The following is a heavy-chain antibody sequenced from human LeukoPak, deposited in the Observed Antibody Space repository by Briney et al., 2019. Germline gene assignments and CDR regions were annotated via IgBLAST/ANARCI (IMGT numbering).Heavy chain of an antibody. D-gene: IGHD6-19*01. CDR3: AREHYTSGWYIRD. CDR1: GASIRSSF. CDR2: LSMRGTT. Sequence: SETLSLTCTVSGASIRSSFWNWIRQPPGRGLEWIGYLSMRGTTNYNPSLKSRVTISIDTSKIQFSLKLTSVTAADTAVYYCAREHYTSGWYIRDWGQGTLVTVSS. J-gene: IGHJ4*02. V-gene: IGHV4-59*01.